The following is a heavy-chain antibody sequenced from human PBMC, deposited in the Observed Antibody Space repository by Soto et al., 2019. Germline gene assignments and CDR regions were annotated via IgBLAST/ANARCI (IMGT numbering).Heavy chain of an antibody. J-gene: IGHJ5*02. CDR3: ARDTRRRYCSSTSCYGNWFDP. CDR1: GYTFTNYG. V-gene: IGHV1-18*01. D-gene: IGHD2-2*01. CDR2: ISAYNGNT. Sequence: ASVKVSCKASGYTFTNYGISWVRQAPGQGLEWMGWISAYNGNTNYAQKLQGRVTMTTDTSTSTAYMELRSLRSDDTAVYYCARDTRRRYCSSTSCYGNWFDPWGQGTLVTVSS.